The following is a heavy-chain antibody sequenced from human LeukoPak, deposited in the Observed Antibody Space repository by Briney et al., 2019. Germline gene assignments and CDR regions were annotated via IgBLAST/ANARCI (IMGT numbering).Heavy chain of an antibody. J-gene: IGHJ4*02. V-gene: IGHV4-39*01. CDR2: IYSSGNT. Sequence: SETLSLTCAVSGASISSSNYYWGWVRQSPGKGLEWIGNIYSSGNTYYNASLKSRVTMYIDTSKNQFSLKLSSVTAADTAMYYCAKSNGYGLIDYWGQGTLVSVSS. CDR3: AKSNGYGLIDY. D-gene: IGHD5-12*01. CDR1: GASISSSNYY.